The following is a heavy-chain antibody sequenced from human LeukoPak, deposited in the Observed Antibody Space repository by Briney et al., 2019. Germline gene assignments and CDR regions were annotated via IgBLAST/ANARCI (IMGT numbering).Heavy chain of an antibody. D-gene: IGHD3-3*01. CDR1: GFTFSSYS. CDR2: ISSSSSYI. CDR3: AREAYPYYDFWSGYGNNWFDP. Sequence: PGGSLRLSCAASGFTFSSYSMNWVRQAPGKGLEWVSSISSSSSYIYYADSVKGRFTISRDNAKNSLYLQMNSLRAEDTAVYYCAREAYPYYDFWSGYGNNWFDPWGQGTLVTVSS. V-gene: IGHV3-21*01. J-gene: IGHJ5*02.